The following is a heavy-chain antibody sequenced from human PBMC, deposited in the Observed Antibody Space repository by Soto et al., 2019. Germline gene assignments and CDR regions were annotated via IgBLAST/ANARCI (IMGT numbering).Heavy chain of an antibody. J-gene: IGHJ6*02. D-gene: IGHD3-3*01. V-gene: IGHV3-48*01. Sequence: PGGSLRLSCAASGFTFSSYSMNWVRQAPGKGLEWVSYISSSSSTIYYADSVKGRFTISRDDSKNTLYLQMNSLKTEDTAVYYCTTAAYDFWSGYYRDDYYYGMDVWGQGTTVTVSS. CDR2: ISSSSSTI. CDR1: GFTFSSYS. CDR3: TTAAYDFWSGYYRDDYYYGMDV.